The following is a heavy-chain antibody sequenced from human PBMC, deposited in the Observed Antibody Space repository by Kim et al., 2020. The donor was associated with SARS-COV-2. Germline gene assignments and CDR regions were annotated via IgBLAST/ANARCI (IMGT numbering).Heavy chain of an antibody. CDR3: ARDRVVRGVIITAPNYYYGMDV. Sequence: SETLSLTCAVYGGSFSGYYWSWIRQPPGKGLEWIGEINHSGSTNYNPSLKSRVTISVDTSKNQFSLKLSSVTAADTAVYYCARDRVVRGVIITAPNYYYGMDVWGQGTTVTVSS. J-gene: IGHJ6*02. V-gene: IGHV4-34*01. CDR2: INHSGST. D-gene: IGHD3-10*01. CDR1: GGSFSGYY.